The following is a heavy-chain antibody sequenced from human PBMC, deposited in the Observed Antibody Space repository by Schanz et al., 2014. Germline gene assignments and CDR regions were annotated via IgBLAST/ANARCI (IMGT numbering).Heavy chain of an antibody. CDR2: VSSSSSYT. CDR1: GFTFSDYY. CDR3: ARPPHDSSGYYPFDY. V-gene: IGHV3-11*05. D-gene: IGHD3-22*01. Sequence: QVQLVESGGGLVKPGGSLRLSYAASGFTFSDYYMSWIRQAPGKGLEWVSYVSSSSSYTHYADSVKGRFTISRDNAKNSLYLQMNSLRAEDTAVYYCARPPHDSSGYYPFDYWGQGTLVTVSS. J-gene: IGHJ4*02.